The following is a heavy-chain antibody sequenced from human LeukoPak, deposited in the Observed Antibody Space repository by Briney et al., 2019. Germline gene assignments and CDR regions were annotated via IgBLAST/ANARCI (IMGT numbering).Heavy chain of an antibody. J-gene: IGHJ6*02. D-gene: IGHD1-7*01. V-gene: IGHV4-34*01. CDR1: GGSFSGYY. Sequence: SETLSLTCAVYGGSFSGYYWSWIRQPPGKGLEWIGEINHSGSTNYNPSLKSRVTMSVDTSKNQFSLKLTSVTAADTAVYYCARGRRLDLPHYFYPMDVWGQGTTVTVSS. CDR3: ARGRRLDLPHYFYPMDV. CDR2: INHSGST.